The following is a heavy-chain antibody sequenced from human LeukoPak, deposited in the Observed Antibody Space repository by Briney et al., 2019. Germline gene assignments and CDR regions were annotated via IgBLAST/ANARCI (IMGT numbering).Heavy chain of an antibody. D-gene: IGHD6-19*01. J-gene: IGHJ4*02. CDR1: GGSISSGY. Sequence: PSETLSLTCTVSGGSISSGYWSWRRHPPEQGLDGIGYTYYSTSNHYNPSLKSRVPISVATSTNQFSLNLSSATAADTAIYYCATGAGWYHYWGQGTLVTVSS. CDR3: ATGAGWYHY. V-gene: IGHV4-59*01. CDR2: TYYSTSN.